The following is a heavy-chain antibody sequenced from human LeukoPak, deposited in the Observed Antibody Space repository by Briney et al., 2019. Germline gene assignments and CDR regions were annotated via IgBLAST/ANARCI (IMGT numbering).Heavy chain of an antibody. CDR1: GYTFTGYY. Sequence: ASVSVSCKASGYTFTGYYMHWVRPAPGQGLEWMGWINPSSGGTNYAQKFQGRVTISRDTSISTAYMELSRLRSDDTAVYYCAREARITIFGVVITDNTFDYWGQGTLVTVSS. CDR2: INPSSGGT. CDR3: AREARITIFGVVITDNTFDY. J-gene: IGHJ4*02. V-gene: IGHV1-2*02. D-gene: IGHD3-3*01.